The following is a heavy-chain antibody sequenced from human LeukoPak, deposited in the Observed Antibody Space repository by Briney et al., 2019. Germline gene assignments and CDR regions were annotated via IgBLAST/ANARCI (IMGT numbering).Heavy chain of an antibody. CDR2: ISGSGGST. V-gene: IGHV3-23*01. CDR3: AKRYTYLQLTVTTGGCFDY. Sequence: GGSLRLSCAASGFTFSSYAMSWVRQAPGKGLEWVSAISGSGGSTYYADSVKGRFTISRDNSKNTLYLQMNSLRAEDTAVYYCAKRYTYLQLTVTTGGCFDYWGQGTLVTVSS. CDR1: GFTFSSYA. J-gene: IGHJ4*02. D-gene: IGHD4-4*01.